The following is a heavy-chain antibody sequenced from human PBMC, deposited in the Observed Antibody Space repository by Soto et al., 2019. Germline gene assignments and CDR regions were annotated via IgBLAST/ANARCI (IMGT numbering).Heavy chain of an antibody. D-gene: IGHD1-1*01. Sequence: PSETMSLTCTVSGACISGFYCSWIRKSAGKGLEWIGRIYATGTTDYNPSLKSRVMMSVDTSKKQFSLKLRSVTAADTAVYYCVRDGTKTLRDWFDPWGQGISVTVSS. J-gene: IGHJ5*02. CDR1: GACISGFY. CDR2: IYATGTT. V-gene: IGHV4-4*07. CDR3: VRDGTKTLRDWFDP.